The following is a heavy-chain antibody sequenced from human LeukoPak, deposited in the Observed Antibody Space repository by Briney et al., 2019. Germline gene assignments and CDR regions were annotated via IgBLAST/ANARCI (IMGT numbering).Heavy chain of an antibody. D-gene: IGHD3-22*01. CDR2: IWYDGSNK. J-gene: IGHJ4*02. Sequence: GGSLRLSCAASGFTFSSYGMHWVRQAPGKGLEWVAIIWYDGSNKYYADSVKGRFTISRDNSKNTLYLQMNSLRAGDTAVYYCAKDRDYYDSSGLCYFDFWGQGTLVTVSS. CDR1: GFTFSSYG. V-gene: IGHV3-33*06. CDR3: AKDRDYYDSSGLCYFDF.